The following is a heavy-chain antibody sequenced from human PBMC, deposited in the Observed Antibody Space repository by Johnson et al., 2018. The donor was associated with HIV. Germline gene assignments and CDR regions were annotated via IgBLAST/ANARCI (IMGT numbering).Heavy chain of an antibody. Sequence: QMQLVESGGGVVQPGRSLRLSCAASGFTFSNYAMHWVRQAPGKGLEWVAVISYDGNNKYYADSLKGRFTISRDNSKNTLYLQMNSLRAEDTAMYYCARSPGEADAFDIWGQGTMVTVSS. J-gene: IGHJ3*02. CDR1: GFTFSNYA. V-gene: IGHV3-30*04. CDR3: ARSPGEADAFDI. CDR2: ISYDGNNK. D-gene: IGHD3-10*01.